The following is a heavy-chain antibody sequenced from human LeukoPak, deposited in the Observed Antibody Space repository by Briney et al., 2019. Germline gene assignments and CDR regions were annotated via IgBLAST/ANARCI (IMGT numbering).Heavy chain of an antibody. CDR1: EFTFSSYW. V-gene: IGHV3-7*01. CDR3: ARDPPYSYFDY. CDR2: IKFDGSEK. Sequence: GRSLRLSCAASEFTFSSYWMSWVRQAPGKGLEWVATIKFDGSEKTYVDSVKGRFTISRDNTKNSLYLQMNSLRAEDTAVYYCARDPPYSYFDYWGQGTLVTVSS. D-gene: IGHD1-26*01. J-gene: IGHJ4*02.